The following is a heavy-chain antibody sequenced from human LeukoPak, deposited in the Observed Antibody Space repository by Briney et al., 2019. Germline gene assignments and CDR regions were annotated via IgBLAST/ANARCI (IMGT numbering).Heavy chain of an antibody. Sequence: GGSLRLSCAASGFTFSSYWMHWVRQAPGKGLAWVSRIDSDGTTTTYADSVKGRFTISRDNAKNTLYLQMNSLRAEDTAVYYCARLRAGYSVFEYWGQGTRVTVSS. CDR3: ARLRAGYSVFEY. CDR1: GFTFSSYW. CDR2: IDSDGTTT. D-gene: IGHD6-13*01. J-gene: IGHJ4*02. V-gene: IGHV3-74*01.